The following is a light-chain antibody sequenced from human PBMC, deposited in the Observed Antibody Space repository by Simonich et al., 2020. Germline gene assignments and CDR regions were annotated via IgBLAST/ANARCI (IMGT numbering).Light chain of an antibody. J-gene: IGKJ2*01. CDR1: QSISSW. CDR2: KAS. V-gene: IGKV1-5*03. CDR3: QQLNSYPPYT. Sequence: DIQMTQSPSTLSAYVGDRVPITCRASQSISSWLVWYQQKPGKAPKLRNSKASSLESGVPSRFSGSGSVTEFTLTISSLQPDDFATYYCQQLNSYPPYTFGQGTKLEIK.